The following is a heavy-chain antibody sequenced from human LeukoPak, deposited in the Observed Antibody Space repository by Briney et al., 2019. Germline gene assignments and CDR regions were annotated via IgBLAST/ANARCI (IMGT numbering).Heavy chain of an antibody. CDR1: GGTFSSYA. V-gene: IGHV1-69*05. J-gene: IGHJ4*02. CDR3: ARARGYQPPLFY. D-gene: IGHD2-2*01. Sequence: SVKVSCKASGGTFSSYAISWVRQAPGQGLEWMGGIIPIFGTANYAQKFQGRVTITTDESTSTAYMELSSLRSEDTAVYYCARARGYQPPLFYWGQGTLVTVSS. CDR2: IIPIFGTA.